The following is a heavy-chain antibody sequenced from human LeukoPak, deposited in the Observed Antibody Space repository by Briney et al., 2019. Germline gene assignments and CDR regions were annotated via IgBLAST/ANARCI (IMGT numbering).Heavy chain of an antibody. CDR3: ARHRYQDYYGSGSYYTYYFDY. V-gene: IGHV4-34*01. CDR1: GGSFSGYY. D-gene: IGHD3-10*01. J-gene: IGHJ4*02. CDR2: INHSGST. Sequence: SETLSLTCAVYGGSFSGYYWSWIRQPPGKGLEWIGEINHSGSTNYNPSLKSRVTISVDTSKNQFSLKLSSVTAADTAVYYCARHRYQDYYGSGSYYTYYFDYWGQGTLVTVSS.